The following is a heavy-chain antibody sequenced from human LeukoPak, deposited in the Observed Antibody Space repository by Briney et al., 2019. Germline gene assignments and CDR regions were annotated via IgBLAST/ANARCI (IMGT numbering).Heavy chain of an antibody. Sequence: GGSLRLSCAASGFTFSTFAMIWVRQPPGKGLVWVSRINTDGSSTNYADSVRGRFTVSRDNAKNTLFLQMNSLRVEDTAVYYCARVIGWDEPFDLWGHGTLVTVSS. J-gene: IGHJ3*01. CDR2: INTDGSST. CDR1: GFTFSTFA. CDR3: ARVIGWDEPFDL. V-gene: IGHV3-74*01. D-gene: IGHD1-26*01.